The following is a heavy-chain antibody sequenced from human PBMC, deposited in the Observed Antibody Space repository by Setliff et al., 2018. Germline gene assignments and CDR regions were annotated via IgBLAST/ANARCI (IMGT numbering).Heavy chain of an antibody. Sequence: ASVKVSCKASGYTFTGYYMHWVRQAPGQGLEWMGWINPNSGGTNYAQKFQGWVTTTRDTSISTAYMELSRLRSDDTAVYYCARGEAMIVEQTDFDYWGQGTLVTVSS. D-gene: IGHD3-22*01. CDR3: ARGEAMIVEQTDFDY. J-gene: IGHJ4*02. CDR2: INPNSGGT. V-gene: IGHV1-2*04. CDR1: GYTFTGYY.